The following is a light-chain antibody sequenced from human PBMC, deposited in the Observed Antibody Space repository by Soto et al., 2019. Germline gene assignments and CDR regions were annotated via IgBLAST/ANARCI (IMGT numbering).Light chain of an antibody. CDR3: QQYGSSPLT. Sequence: EIVLTQSPGTMSLSPGERATLSCRASQSVSSSYLAWYQQKPGQAPRLLIYGASSRANGIPDRFSGSGSGTDFTLTISRLEPEDFAVYDCQQYGSSPLTCGGGTKVEIK. CDR2: GAS. CDR1: QSVSSSY. J-gene: IGKJ4*01. V-gene: IGKV3-20*01.